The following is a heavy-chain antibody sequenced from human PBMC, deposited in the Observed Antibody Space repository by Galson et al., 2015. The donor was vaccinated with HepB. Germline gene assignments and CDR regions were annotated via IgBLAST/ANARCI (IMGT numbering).Heavy chain of an antibody. CDR1: GFTFSNSW. Sequence: SLRLSCAASGFTFSNSWMNWVRQAPGKGLEWVANIKEDGSEKYYVDSVNGRFTISRDNAKNSLYLQLNSLRAEDTAVYYCARVGRRIQSYWGQGTLVTVSS. CDR2: IKEDGSEK. V-gene: IGHV3-7*01. J-gene: IGHJ4*02. CDR3: ARVGRRIQSY. D-gene: IGHD5-24*01.